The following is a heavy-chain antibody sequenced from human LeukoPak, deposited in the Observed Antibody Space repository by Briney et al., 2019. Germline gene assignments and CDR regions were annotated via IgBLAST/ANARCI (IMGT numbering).Heavy chain of an antibody. J-gene: IGHJ4*02. CDR1: GAAITNFY. V-gene: IGHV4-59*01. D-gene: IGHD3-22*01. CDR2: TRYSGST. Sequence: PSETLSLTCPVSGAAITNFYWNWIRQPPGKGLEWIGHTRYSGSTNYNPSLKGRVTISIDTSKNQFSLKLSSVTAADTAVYHCARVTRSYDKSGFYYFDYWGQGTLVTVSS. CDR3: ARVTRSYDKSGFYYFDY.